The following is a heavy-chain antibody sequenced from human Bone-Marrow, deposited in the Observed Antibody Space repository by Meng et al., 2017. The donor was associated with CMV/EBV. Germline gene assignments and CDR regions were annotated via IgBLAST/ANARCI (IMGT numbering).Heavy chain of an antibody. V-gene: IGHV3-21*01. D-gene: IGHD2-21*02. CDR1: GLTFSSYS. CDR2: ISSSSSYI. Sequence: SCAAYGLTFSSYSMNGGRQAPGKGLEWVSSISSSSSYIYYADSVKGRFTISRDNAKNSLYLQMNSLRAEDTAVYYCARDSAVVVTAYWGQGTLVTVSS. CDR3: ARDSAVVVTAY. J-gene: IGHJ4*02.